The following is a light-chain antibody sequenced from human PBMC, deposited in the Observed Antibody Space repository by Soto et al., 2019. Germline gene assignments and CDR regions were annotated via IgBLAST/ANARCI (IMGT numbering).Light chain of an antibody. V-gene: IGLV2-14*01. CDR1: SSDIGTYTY. Sequence: QSVLTQPASVSGSPGQSITISCTGTSSDIGTYTYVSWFHHHPGKAPKLIIFEVSSRPFGITDRFSGFRLANTAYLTFSGVHPEDETDYHCSSYTTTKTVVFGGGTKVTVL. CDR3: SSYTTTKTVV. CDR2: EVS. J-gene: IGLJ2*01.